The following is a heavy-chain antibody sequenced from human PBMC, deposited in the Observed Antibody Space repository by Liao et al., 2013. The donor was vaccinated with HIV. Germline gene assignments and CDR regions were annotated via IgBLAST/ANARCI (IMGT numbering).Heavy chain of an antibody. D-gene: IGHD2-2*01. V-gene: IGHV4-4*07. Sequence: QVPLQESGSRLVTTSETLSLTCSVSYGSINHYYWSWIRQPAGKGLEWIGRIYTSGSTNYNPSLKSRVTMSVDTSKNQFSLKLSSVTAADTAVYYCARDGRDCSSTSCYHYYYMDVWGKGTTVTVSS. CDR1: YGSINHYY. CDR2: IYTSGST. J-gene: IGHJ6*03. CDR3: ARDGRDCSSTSCYHYYYMDV.